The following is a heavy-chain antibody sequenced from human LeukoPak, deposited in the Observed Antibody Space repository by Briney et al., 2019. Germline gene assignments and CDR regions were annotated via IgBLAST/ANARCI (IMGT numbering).Heavy chain of an antibody. CDR1: GFTFSTYV. CDR2: ILYDGSNK. J-gene: IGHJ6*02. CDR3: ARVVAGSVYNSGMDV. Sequence: GGSLRLSCAASGFTFSTYVMHWVRQAPGKGLQWVAVILYDGSNKYFADSVKGRFIISRDNSKYTLYLQMNSLTAEDTAVYYCARVVAGSVYNSGMDVWGQGTTVTVSS. V-gene: IGHV3-30*01. D-gene: IGHD3-10*01.